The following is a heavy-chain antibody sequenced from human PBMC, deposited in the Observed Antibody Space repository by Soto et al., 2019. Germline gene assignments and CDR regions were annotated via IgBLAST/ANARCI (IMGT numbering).Heavy chain of an antibody. Sequence: QLQMQESRPGLVKPSETLSLTCTVSGDSISSRNYYWGWIRQPPGKGLEWIGSVYYSVSTYYNPSLKSRVTISVDTSKNQLSLKLSSVTAADTAVYYCVRGTAPQTWGHGTLVTVSS. J-gene: IGHJ5*01. CDR2: VYYSVST. CDR3: VRGTAPQT. V-gene: IGHV4-39*02. CDR1: GDSISSRNYY.